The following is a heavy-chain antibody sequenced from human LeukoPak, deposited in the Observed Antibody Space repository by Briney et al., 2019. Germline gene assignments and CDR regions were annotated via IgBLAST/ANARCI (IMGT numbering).Heavy chain of an antibody. CDR1: GGSISSYY. D-gene: IGHD3-10*01. V-gene: IGHV4-4*07. CDR3: ARDSGYYGSGSLDAFDI. J-gene: IGHJ3*02. CDR2: IYTSGST. Sequence: SETLSLTCTVSGGSISSYYWSWIRQPAGKGLEWIGRIYTSGSTNYNPSLKSRVTMSVDTPKNQFSLKLSSVTAADTAVYYCARDSGYYGSGSLDAFDIWGQGTMVTVSS.